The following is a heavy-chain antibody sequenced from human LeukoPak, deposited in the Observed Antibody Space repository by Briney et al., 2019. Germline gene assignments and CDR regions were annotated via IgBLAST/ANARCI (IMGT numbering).Heavy chain of an antibody. CDR1: GFTFSSYW. CDR3: ARGRDGSMVRGVILLDY. Sequence: GGSLRLSCAASGFTFSSYWMSWVRQAPGKGLEWVANIKQDGSEKYYVDSVKGRFTISRDNAKNSLYLQMNSLRAEDTAVYYCARGRDGSMVRGVILLDYWGQGTLVTVSS. J-gene: IGHJ4*02. V-gene: IGHV3-7*01. D-gene: IGHD3-10*01. CDR2: IKQDGSEK.